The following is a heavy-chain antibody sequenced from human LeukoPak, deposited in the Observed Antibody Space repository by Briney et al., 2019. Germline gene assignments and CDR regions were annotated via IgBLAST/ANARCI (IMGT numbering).Heavy chain of an antibody. CDR2: IKPSGGST. J-gene: IGHJ4*02. CDR3: AREVPENFNFDY. V-gene: IGHV1-46*01. D-gene: IGHD2/OR15-2a*01. Sequence: ASVKVSCKASGYTFTSCYTHWVRQAPGQGLEWMGIIKPSGGSTLYAQKFQGRVTVTSDMSTSTVYVELSSLRTEDTAVYYCAREVPENFNFDYWGQGTLVTVSS. CDR1: GYTFTSCY.